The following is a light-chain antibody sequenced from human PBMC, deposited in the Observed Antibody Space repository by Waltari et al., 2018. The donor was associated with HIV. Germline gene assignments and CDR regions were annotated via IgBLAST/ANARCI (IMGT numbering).Light chain of an antibody. V-gene: IGKV3-20*01. J-gene: IGKJ2*01. CDR3: QQYGSSQYT. Sequence: EIVLTQSPGPLSLSPGERATLSCRASQSVSSSYLAGYQQKPGQAPRLLIYGASSRATGIPDRFSGSGSGTDFTLTISRLEPEDFAVYYCQQYGSSQYTFGQGTKLEI. CDR1: QSVSSSY. CDR2: GAS.